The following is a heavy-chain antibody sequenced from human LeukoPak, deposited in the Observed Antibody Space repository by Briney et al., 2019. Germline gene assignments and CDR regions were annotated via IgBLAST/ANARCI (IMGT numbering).Heavy chain of an antibody. CDR2: TYYRSKWYN. CDR3: ARQNNTYHHYNLGWFDP. V-gene: IGHV6-1*01. D-gene: IGHD5-24*01. CDR1: GDSISSNSAA. Sequence: SQTLSLTCAISGDSISSNSAARNWIRQSPSRGLEWLGSTYYRSKWYNDYAVSVKIRITINPDTSKNQFSLKLSSVTPEDTAVYYCARQNNTYHHYNLGWFDPWGQGTLVTVSS. J-gene: IGHJ5*02.